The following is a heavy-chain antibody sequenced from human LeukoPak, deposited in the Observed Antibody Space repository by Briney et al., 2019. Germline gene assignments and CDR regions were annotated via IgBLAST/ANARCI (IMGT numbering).Heavy chain of an antibody. CDR2: ISWNSDSI. D-gene: IGHD1-14*01. V-gene: IGHV3-9*01. J-gene: IGHJ4*02. Sequence: GGSLRLSCAASGFTFDDYAMHWVRQAPGKGLEWVSGISWNSDSIGYADSVKGRFTISRDNAKNSLYLQMNSLRAEDTALYYCAKDMSPGAILPYDYWGQGTLVTVSS. CDR1: GFTFDDYA. CDR3: AKDMSPGAILPYDY.